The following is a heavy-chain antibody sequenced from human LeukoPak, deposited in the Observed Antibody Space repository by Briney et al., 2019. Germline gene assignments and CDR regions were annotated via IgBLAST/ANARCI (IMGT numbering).Heavy chain of an antibody. V-gene: IGHV3-30*03. D-gene: IGHD6-13*01. CDR1: GFTFSSYG. CDR2: ISYDGSNK. Sequence: GGSLRLSCAASGFTFSSYGMHWVRQAPGKGLEWVAVISYDGSNKYYADSVKGRFTISRDNAKNSLYLQMNSLRAEDTAVYYCARDRSDMRQLKYDYWGQGTLVTVSS. CDR3: ARDRSDMRQLKYDY. J-gene: IGHJ4*02.